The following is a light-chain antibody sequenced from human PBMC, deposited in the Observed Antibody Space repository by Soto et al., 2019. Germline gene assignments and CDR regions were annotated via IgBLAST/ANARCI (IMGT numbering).Light chain of an antibody. CDR3: QQFRT. CDR2: DAS. V-gene: IGKV1-5*01. CDR1: QSISSW. Sequence: DIQMTQSPSTLSASVGDRVTITCRASQSISSWLAWYQQKPGKAPKLLIHDASSLESGVPSRFSGSRSGTEFTLTISSLQPDDFATYYCQQFRTFGQGTKVEIK. J-gene: IGKJ1*01.